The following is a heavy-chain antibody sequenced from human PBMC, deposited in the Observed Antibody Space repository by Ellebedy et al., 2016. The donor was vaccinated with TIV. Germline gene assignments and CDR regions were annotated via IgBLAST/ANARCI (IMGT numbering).Heavy chain of an antibody. V-gene: IGHV3-53*01. J-gene: IGHJ4*02. CDR3: ALGYYTDY. D-gene: IGHD2-15*01. CDR2: IYSGGRT. CDR1: GFNVSINY. Sequence: GESLKISCAASGFNVSINYMTWVCQAPGKGLEWVSVIYSGGRTFYSDSVKGRFTISRDNSTNTVYLQMNNLRPTDTAVYYCALGYYTDYWGQGTLVAVSS.